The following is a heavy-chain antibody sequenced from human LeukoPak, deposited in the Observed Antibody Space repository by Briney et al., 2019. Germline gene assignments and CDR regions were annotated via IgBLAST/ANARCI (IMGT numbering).Heavy chain of an antibody. CDR1: GGTFTSYA. V-gene: IGHV1-69*04. D-gene: IGHD3-3*01. J-gene: IGHJ6*02. CDR3: ARLRVVLPGYYYGMDV. Sequence: GSSVKVSCKASGGTFTSYAISWVRQAPGQGLEWMGRIIPILGIANYAQKFQGRVTITTDKSTSTAYMELSSLRSEDTAVYYCARLRVVLPGYYYGMDVWGQGTTVTVSS. CDR2: IIPILGIA.